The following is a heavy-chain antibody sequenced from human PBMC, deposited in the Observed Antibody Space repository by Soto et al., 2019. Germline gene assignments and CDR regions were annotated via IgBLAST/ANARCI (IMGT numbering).Heavy chain of an antibody. J-gene: IGHJ5*02. Sequence: ASVKVSCKASGGTFSAYIITWVRQAPGQGLEWMGGINPVFHTTNYAQRFQGRVTITADESTGTVYMDLTRLRSEDTAVYYCAREICASAGCYSWFDPWGQGTLVTVSS. CDR1: GGTFSAYI. CDR2: INPVFHTT. CDR3: AREICASAGCYSWFDP. D-gene: IGHD2-2*01. V-gene: IGHV1-69*13.